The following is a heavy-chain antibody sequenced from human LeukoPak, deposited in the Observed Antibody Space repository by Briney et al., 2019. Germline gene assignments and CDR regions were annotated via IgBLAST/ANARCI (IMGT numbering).Heavy chain of an antibody. J-gene: IGHJ4*02. V-gene: IGHV4-39*01. CDR3: ARRWLQFGGSDY. Sequence: SETLSLTCTVSGGSISSSSYYWGWIRQPPGKGLEWIGSIYYSGSTYYNPSLKSRVTISVDTSKNQFSLKLSSVTAADTAVYYCARRWLQFGGSDYWGQGTLVTVSS. CDR1: GGSISSSSYY. D-gene: IGHD5-24*01. CDR2: IYYSGST.